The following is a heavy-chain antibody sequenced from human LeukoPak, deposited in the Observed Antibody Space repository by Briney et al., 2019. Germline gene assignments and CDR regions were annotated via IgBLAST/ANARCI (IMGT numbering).Heavy chain of an antibody. CDR3: ARMGRSSGPFQH. CDR1: SVSISSYY. D-gene: IGHD6-25*01. V-gene: IGHV4-59*01. CDR2: IFYSWST. Sequence: SETLSLTCTVSSVSISSYYWSWIRQPPGKGLVWIGYIFYSWSTNYNPSLKSRVTISVDTSKNQFSLKLSSVTAADTAVYYCARMGRSSGPFQHWGQGTLVTVSS. J-gene: IGHJ1*01.